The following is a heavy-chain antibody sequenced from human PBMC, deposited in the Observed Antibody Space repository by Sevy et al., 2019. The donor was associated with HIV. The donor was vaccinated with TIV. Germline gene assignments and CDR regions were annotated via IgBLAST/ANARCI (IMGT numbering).Heavy chain of an antibody. D-gene: IGHD1-26*01. CDR1: GFTFSNYG. CDR3: AKGSKATDSAFDL. J-gene: IGHJ3*01. CDR2: VSYDGSTK. Sequence: GGSLRLSCAASGFTFSNYGMHWVRQAPGKGLEWVAVVSYDGSTKYYADFVKSRFTISRDNSKNTVYLQMNTLRTEDTAVFYCAKGSKATDSAFDLWGQGTMVTVSS. V-gene: IGHV3-30*18.